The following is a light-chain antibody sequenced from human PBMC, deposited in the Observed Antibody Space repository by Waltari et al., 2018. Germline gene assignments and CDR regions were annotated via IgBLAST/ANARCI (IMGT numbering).Light chain of an antibody. J-gene: IGLJ2*01. Sequence: QSALTQPRSVSGSPGQSVTISCTGTSSDVGVYNYVSWYQQHPGKAPKLMIYDVSKRPSGVPDRFSGSKSGNTASLTISGLQAEDEADYYCCSYAGSYTLRVVFGGGTKLTVL. CDR2: DVS. CDR1: SSDVGVYNY. CDR3: CSYAGSYTLRVV. V-gene: IGLV2-11*01.